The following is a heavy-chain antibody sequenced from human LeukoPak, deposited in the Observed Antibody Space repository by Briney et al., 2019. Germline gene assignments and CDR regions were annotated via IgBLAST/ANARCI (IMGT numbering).Heavy chain of an antibody. CDR2: ISSSSDFI. V-gene: IGHV3-21*01. CDR1: GFTVSSNY. CDR3: ARSDYGDCSYLDS. D-gene: IGHD4-17*01. J-gene: IGHJ4*02. Sequence: GGSLRLSCAASGFTVSSNYMSWVRQAPGKGLEWVSCISSSSDFIYYAGSVKGRFTISRDNAKNSLYLQMNSLRAEDTAVYYCARSDYGDCSYLDSWGQGTLVTVSS.